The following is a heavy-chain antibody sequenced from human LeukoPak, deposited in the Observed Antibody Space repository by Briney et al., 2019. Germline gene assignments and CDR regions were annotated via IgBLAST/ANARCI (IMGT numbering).Heavy chain of an antibody. J-gene: IGHJ4*02. V-gene: IGHV1-18*01. D-gene: IGHD1-26*01. CDR1: GYTFTSYG. CDR3: ARADHSGSYHRD. CDR2: ISAYNGDT. Sequence: ASVKVSCKASGYTFTSYGISWVRQAPGQGLECMGWISAYNGDTNYAQKFQGRVTMTTDTSTSTAYMEQRSLRPDDTAVYYCARADHSGSYHRDWGQGTLVTVSS.